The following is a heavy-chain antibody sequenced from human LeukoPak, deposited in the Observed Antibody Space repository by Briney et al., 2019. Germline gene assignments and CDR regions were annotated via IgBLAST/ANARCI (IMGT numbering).Heavy chain of an antibody. V-gene: IGHV3-7*01. J-gene: IGHJ4*02. CDR1: GFTFSNYW. CDR2: INQDGSAK. CDR3: GRAVSTGTVDY. D-gene: IGHD1-1*01. Sequence: PGGSLRLSCAASGFTFSNYWMSWVRQAPGKGLEWVANINQDGSAKYYVDSMEGRFTISRDNAKNSLYLQMNSLRAEDTAVYYCGRAVSTGTVDYWGQGTLVTASS.